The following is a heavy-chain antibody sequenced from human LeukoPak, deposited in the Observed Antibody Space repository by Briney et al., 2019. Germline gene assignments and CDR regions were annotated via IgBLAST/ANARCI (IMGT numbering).Heavy chain of an antibody. D-gene: IGHD3-22*01. CDR2: INPNSGGT. CDR1: GYTFIGYY. J-gene: IGHJ2*01. V-gene: IGHV1-2*02. CDR3: ARDPINYYDSSGYYYYWYFDL. Sequence: ASVKLSCKASGYTFIGYYMHWVRQAHGQGLEWMGWINPNSGGTNYAQKFQGRVTMTRDTSISTAYMELSRLRSDDTAVYYCARDPINYYDSSGYYYYWYFDLWGRGTLVTVSS.